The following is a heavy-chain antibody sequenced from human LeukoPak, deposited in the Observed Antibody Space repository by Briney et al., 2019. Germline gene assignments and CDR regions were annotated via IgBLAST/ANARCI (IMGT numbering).Heavy chain of an antibody. CDR3: ARSGAVAGHFDY. CDR1: GFSFSSYG. V-gene: IGHV3-21*01. J-gene: IGHJ4*02. Sequence: KPGGSLRLSCAASGFSFSSYGMNWVRQAPGKGLEWVSSISSSSSYIYYADSVKGRFTISRDNAKNSLYLQMNSLRAEDTAVYYCARSGAVAGHFDYWGQGTLVTVSS. D-gene: IGHD6-19*01. CDR2: ISSSSSYI.